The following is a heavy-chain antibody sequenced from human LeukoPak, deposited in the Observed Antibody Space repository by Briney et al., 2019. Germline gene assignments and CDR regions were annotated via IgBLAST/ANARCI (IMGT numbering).Heavy chain of an antibody. D-gene: IGHD3-22*01. CDR3: ARLKKYYYDSSGYYSRFDY. Sequence: SETLSLTCTVSGGSISSYYWSWIRQPPGKGLEWIGEINHSGSTNYNPSLKSRVTISVDTSKNQFSLKLSSVTAADTAVYYCARLKKYYYDSSGYYSRFDYWGQGTLVTVSS. J-gene: IGHJ4*02. CDR2: INHSGST. V-gene: IGHV4-34*01. CDR1: GGSISSYY.